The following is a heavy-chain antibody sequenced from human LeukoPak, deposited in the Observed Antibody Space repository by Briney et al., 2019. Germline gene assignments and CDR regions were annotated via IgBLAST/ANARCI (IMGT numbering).Heavy chain of an antibody. J-gene: IGHJ4*02. CDR1: GFTFSSYS. D-gene: IGHD2-21*01. CDR3: AARDCSRTSCNAGVFDY. V-gene: IGHV3-53*01. CDR2: IYSGGTT. Sequence: GSLRLSCAASGFTFSSYSMNWVRQAPGKGLEWVSVIYSGGTTNYAESVKGRFTISRDDSKNTLHLQMNSLRAEDTAVYYCAARDCSRTSCNAGVFDYWGQGTLVSVS.